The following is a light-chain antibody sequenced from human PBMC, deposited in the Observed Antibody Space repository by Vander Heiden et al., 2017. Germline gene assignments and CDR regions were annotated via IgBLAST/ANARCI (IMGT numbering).Light chain of an antibody. V-gene: IGKV3-15*01. CDR1: QSVSSN. CDR2: GAS. J-gene: IGKJ4*01. CDR3: QQCNNWPPLT. Sequence: DIVLTQSPATLSVSPGERATLSCRASQSVSSNLAWYQQKPGQAPRLLIYGASTRATGIPARFSGSGSGTEFTLTISSLQSEDFAVYYCQQCNNWPPLTFGGGTKVEIK.